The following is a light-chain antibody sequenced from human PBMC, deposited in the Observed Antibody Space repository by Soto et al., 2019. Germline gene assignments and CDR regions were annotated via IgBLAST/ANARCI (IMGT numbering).Light chain of an antibody. V-gene: IGKV1-6*01. CDR3: LQDYSYPWT. J-gene: IGKJ1*01. CDR1: QVIRND. CDR2: AAS. Sequence: NQLTQSPSALSASVGDRVTITCRASQVIRNDLGWYQQKPGKAPKLLIYAASGLQSGVPSRFSGSASGTDFTLTISSLQPEDFATYYCLQDYSYPWTFGQGTKVDI.